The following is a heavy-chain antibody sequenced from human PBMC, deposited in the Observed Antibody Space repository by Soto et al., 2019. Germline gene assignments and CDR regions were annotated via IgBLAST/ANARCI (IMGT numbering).Heavy chain of an antibody. J-gene: IGHJ4*02. D-gene: IGHD2-15*01. CDR3: ASDRVDGLVN. CDR1: GGTFSSHG. Sequence: QVQLVQSGAEVKKPGSSVKVSCKASGGTFSSHGFNWVRQAPGQGLEWIGGSIPLFGITNHTQKFQDRITITADASTTTAYMELRGLSSDDTAVYYCASDRVDGLVNWGQGTLLTVSS. V-gene: IGHV1-69*12. CDR2: SIPLFGIT.